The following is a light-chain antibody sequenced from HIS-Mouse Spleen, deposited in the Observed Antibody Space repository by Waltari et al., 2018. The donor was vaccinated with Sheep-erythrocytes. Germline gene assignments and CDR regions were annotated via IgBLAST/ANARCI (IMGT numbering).Light chain of an antibody. V-gene: IGLV2-23*01. CDR2: EGS. Sequence: QSALTQPAPVSGSPGQSLTISCTGTSNDVGTYNSVSWYQQQPGKAPKLMIYEGSKRPSGVSNRFSGSKSGNTASLTISGLQAEDEADYYCCSYAGSSTPWVFGGGTKLTVL. CDR1: SNDVGTYNS. J-gene: IGLJ3*02. CDR3: CSYAGSSTPWV.